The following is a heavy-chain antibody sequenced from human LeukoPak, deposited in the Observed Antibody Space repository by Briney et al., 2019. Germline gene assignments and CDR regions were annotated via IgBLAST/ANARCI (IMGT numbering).Heavy chain of an antibody. Sequence: GGSLRLSCAASGFTFNSYAMHWVRQAPGKGLEWVAVISYDGSNKYYADPVKGRFTISRDNSKNTLYLQINSLRAEDTAVYYCARNGIYQLHWVWFDPWGQGTLVTVSS. CDR3: ARNGIYQLHWVWFDP. CDR2: ISYDGSNK. V-gene: IGHV3-30-3*01. J-gene: IGHJ5*02. D-gene: IGHD2-2*01. CDR1: GFTFNSYA.